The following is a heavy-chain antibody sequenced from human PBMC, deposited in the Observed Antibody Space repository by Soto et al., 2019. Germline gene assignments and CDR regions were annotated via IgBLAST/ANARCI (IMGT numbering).Heavy chain of an antibody. J-gene: IGHJ4*02. CDR3: ARGYYYDSSGYPYYFDY. Sequence: SCPTLVNPTQTLTLTCTFSGFSLSTSGVGVGWIRQPPGKALEWLALIYWNDDKRYSPSLKSRLTITKDTSKNQVVLTMTNMDPVDTATYYCARGYYYDSSGYPYYFDYWGQGTMVTVYS. D-gene: IGHD3-22*01. CDR2: IYWNDDK. CDR1: GFSLSTSGVG. V-gene: IGHV2-5*01.